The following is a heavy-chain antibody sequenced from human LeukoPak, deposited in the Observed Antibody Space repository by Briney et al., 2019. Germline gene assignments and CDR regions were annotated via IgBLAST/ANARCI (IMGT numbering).Heavy chain of an antibody. CDR1: GFTFSSYW. CDR2: IKQDGSEK. J-gene: IGHJ3*02. D-gene: IGHD3-22*01. Sequence: PGGSLRLSCAASGFTFSSYWMSWVRQAPGKGLEWVANIKQDGSEKYFVDSVKGRFTISRDNAKNSLYLQMNSLRAEDTAVYYCAKAGAYYYDSSGHAFDIWGQGTMVTVSS. V-gene: IGHV3-7*03. CDR3: AKAGAYYYDSSGHAFDI.